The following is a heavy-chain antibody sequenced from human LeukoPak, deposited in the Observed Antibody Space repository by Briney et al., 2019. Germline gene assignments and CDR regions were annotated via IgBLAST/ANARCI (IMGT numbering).Heavy chain of an antibody. D-gene: IGHD3-16*01. CDR1: GFTFDDYA. CDR2: ISWNSGSI. CDR3: AKAKFKYAYGAYYFDY. V-gene: IGHV3-9*01. J-gene: IGHJ4*02. Sequence: PGGSLRLSCAASGFTFDDYAMHWVRQAPGKGLEWVSGISWNSGSIGYADSVKGRFTISRDNAKNSLYLQMNSLRAEDTALYYCAKAKFKYAYGAYYFDYWGQGTLVTVSS.